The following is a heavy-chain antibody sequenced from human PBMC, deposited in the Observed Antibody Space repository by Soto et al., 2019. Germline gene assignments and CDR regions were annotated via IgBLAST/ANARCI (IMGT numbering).Heavy chain of an antibody. Sequence: SETLSLTCTVSGGSVSSGSYYWSWIRQPPGKGLEWIGYIYYSGSTNYNPSLKSRVTISVDTSKNQFSLKLSSVTAADTAVYYCARDESYGGYDWFDPWGQGTLVPVSS. CDR2: IYYSGST. J-gene: IGHJ5*02. CDR1: GGSVSSGSYY. V-gene: IGHV4-61*01. CDR3: ARDESYGGYDWFDP. D-gene: IGHD1-26*01.